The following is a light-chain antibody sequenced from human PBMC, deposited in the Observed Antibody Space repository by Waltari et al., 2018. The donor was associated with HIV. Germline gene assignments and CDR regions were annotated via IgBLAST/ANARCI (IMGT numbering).Light chain of an antibody. J-gene: IGLJ1*01. V-gene: IGLV3-21*04. CDR1: NIGSTR. Sequence: SYVLAQPPSVSVAPGKTARIPCGGNNIGSTRVHWYQQKPGQAPVVVIYYDSDRPSGIPERFSGSNSGNTATLTISRVEAGDEADYYCQVWDSSSDAYVFGTGTKVTVL. CDR3: QVWDSSSDAYV. CDR2: YDS.